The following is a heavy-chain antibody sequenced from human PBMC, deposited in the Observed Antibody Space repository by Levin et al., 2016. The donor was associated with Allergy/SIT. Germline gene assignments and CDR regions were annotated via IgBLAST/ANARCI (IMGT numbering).Heavy chain of an antibody. D-gene: IGHD7-27*01. CDR2: ISGSGGST. J-gene: IGHJ4*02. CDR3: AKPQLGTKD. CDR1: GFTFSSYA. V-gene: IGHV3-23*01. Sequence: GESLKISCAASGFTFSSYAMSWVRQAPGKGLEWVSAISGSGGSTYYADSVKGRFTISRDNSKNTLYLQMNSLRAEDTAVYYCAKPQLGTKDWGQGTLVTVSS.